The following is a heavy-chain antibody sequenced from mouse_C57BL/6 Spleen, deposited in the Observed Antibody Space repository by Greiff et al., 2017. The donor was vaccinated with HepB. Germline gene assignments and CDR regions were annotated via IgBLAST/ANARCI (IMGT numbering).Heavy chain of an antibody. D-gene: IGHD1-1*02. V-gene: IGHV2-9*01. CDR3: AKRGSPYAMDY. CDR1: GFSLTTNG. CDR2: IWGDGIT. Sequence: VKLVESGPGLVAPSQSLSIICTVSGFSLTTNGVDWVRQPPGKGLEWLGVIWGDGITNYNSTLMSRLSISKDNSKSQVFLKMNSLQADDSAMYYCAKRGSPYAMDYWGQGTSVTVSS. J-gene: IGHJ4*01.